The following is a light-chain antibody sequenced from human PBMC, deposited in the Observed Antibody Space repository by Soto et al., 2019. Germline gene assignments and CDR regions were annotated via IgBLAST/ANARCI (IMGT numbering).Light chain of an antibody. J-gene: IGKJ5*01. CDR1: QNVYTD. Sequence: EIVLTQSPATLSVSPGEGATLSCSASQNVYTDLAWYQQKPGQAPRLLIYDASNRATGIPARFSGSGSGTDFTLTISSLEPEDFAVYYCQQRSNWPTITFGQGTRLEIK. CDR3: QQRSNWPTIT. CDR2: DAS. V-gene: IGKV3-11*01.